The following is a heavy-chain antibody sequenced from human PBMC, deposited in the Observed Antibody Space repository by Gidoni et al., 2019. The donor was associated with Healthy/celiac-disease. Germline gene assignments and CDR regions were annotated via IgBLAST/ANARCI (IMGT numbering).Heavy chain of an antibody. Sequence: EVQLVESGGGLVKPGGSLRLPCAASGFTFSSYSMNWVRQAPGKGLEWVSSISSSRSYIYYADSVKGRFTISRDNAKNSLYLQMNSLRAEDTAVYYWARADALYGSSWYRGLLYYYGMDVWGQGTTVTVSS. D-gene: IGHD6-13*01. J-gene: IGHJ6*02. CDR3: ARADALYGSSWYRGLLYYYGMDV. CDR2: ISSSRSYI. V-gene: IGHV3-21*01. CDR1: GFTFSSYS.